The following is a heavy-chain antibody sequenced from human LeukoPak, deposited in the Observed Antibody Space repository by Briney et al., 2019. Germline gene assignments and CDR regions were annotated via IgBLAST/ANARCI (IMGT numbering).Heavy chain of an antibody. CDR2: MNPNSGNT. D-gene: IGHD3-22*01. V-gene: IGHV1-8*01. Sequence: ASVKVSCKASGYTFTSYDINWVRQATGQGLEWMGSMNPNSGNTGYAQKFQGRVTMTRNTSISTAYMELSSLRSEDTAVYYCARGGPSPPETYYYDSSGSFIDYWGQGTLVTVSS. CDR1: GYTFTSYD. CDR3: ARGGPSPPETYYYDSSGSFIDY. J-gene: IGHJ4*02.